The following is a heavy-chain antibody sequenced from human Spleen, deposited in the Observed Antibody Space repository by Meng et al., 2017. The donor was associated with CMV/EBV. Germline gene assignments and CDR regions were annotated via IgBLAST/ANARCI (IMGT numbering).Heavy chain of an antibody. D-gene: IGHD3-10*01. J-gene: IGHJ4*02. V-gene: IGHV3-7*01. CDR3: VKLFDY. CDR1: GFTLSKYW. Sequence: GESLKISCAASGFTLSKYWMTWVRQAPGKGLEWVANIKEDGSEKNYVGSVKGRFIISRGNAKNSLFLQMNSLRAEDTAVYYCVKLFDYWGQGTLVTVSS. CDR2: IKEDGSEK.